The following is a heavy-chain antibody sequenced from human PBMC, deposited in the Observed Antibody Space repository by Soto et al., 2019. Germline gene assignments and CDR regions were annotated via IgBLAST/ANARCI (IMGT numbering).Heavy chain of an antibody. J-gene: IGHJ6*03. V-gene: IGHV1-69*08. CDR2: IIHILGIA. Sequence: QVQLVQSGAEVKKPGSSVKVSCKASGGTFSSYTISWVRQAPGQGLEWMGRIIHILGIANYSQKFQGRVTITAAKSTSTAYMELSSLRSEDTAVYYCARDGGSSPTTAYYYYYLDVWGKGTTVTVSS. D-gene: IGHD4-4*01. CDR3: ARDGGSSPTTAYYYYYLDV. CDR1: GGTFSSYT.